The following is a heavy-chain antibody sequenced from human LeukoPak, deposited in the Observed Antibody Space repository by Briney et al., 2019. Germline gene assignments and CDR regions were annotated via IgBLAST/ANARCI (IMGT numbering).Heavy chain of an antibody. Sequence: ASVKVSCKASGGTFSSYAISWVRQAPGQGLEWMGRIIPILGIANYAQKFQGRVTITADKSTSTAYMELSSLRSEDTAVYYCASFYSTLYYYYGMDVWGQGTTVTVSS. D-gene: IGHD4-11*01. CDR2: IIPILGIA. J-gene: IGHJ6*02. CDR3: ASFYSTLYYYYGMDV. CDR1: GGTFSSYA. V-gene: IGHV1-69*04.